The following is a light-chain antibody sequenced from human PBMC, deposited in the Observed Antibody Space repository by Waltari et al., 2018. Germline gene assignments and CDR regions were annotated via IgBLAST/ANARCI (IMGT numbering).Light chain of an antibody. CDR1: SSDVGGYNY. CDR3: SSYTSSSTSYV. V-gene: IGLV2-14*03. J-gene: IGLJ1*01. Sequence: SALTQPASVSGSPGQSITISCTGTSSDVGGYNYVSWYQQHPGMAPKLMIFDVSNRPSGVSNRFSGSKSGNTASLTISGLQAEDEADYYSSSYTSSSTSYVFGTGTKVTVL. CDR2: DVS.